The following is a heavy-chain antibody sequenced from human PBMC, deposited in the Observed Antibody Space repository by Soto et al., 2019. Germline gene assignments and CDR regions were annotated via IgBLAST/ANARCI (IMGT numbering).Heavy chain of an antibody. CDR2: VYYTETT. CDR1: GGSISSSDHF. D-gene: IGHD3-10*02. Sequence: SETLSLTCSVSGGSISSSDHFWGWIRQTPGKGLEWIGSVYYTETTYYNPSLKSPVTISVETSRNTFSLKVNSVTAADTGIYYCARQRVLSTNMFITSFDPWGQGTLVTVSS. CDR3: ARQRVLSTNMFITSFDP. V-gene: IGHV4-39*01. J-gene: IGHJ5*02.